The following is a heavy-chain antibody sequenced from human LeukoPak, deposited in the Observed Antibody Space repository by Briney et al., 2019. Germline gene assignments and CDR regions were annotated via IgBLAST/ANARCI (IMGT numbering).Heavy chain of an antibody. Sequence: ASVKVSCKASGGTFSSYAISWVRQAPGQGPEWMGGIIPIFGTANYAQKFQGRVTITTDESTSTAYMELSSLRSEDTAVYYCASNYVWGSYRPFDYWGQGTLVTVSS. CDR1: GGTFSSYA. CDR2: IIPIFGTA. J-gene: IGHJ4*02. D-gene: IGHD3-16*02. CDR3: ASNYVWGSYRPFDY. V-gene: IGHV1-69*05.